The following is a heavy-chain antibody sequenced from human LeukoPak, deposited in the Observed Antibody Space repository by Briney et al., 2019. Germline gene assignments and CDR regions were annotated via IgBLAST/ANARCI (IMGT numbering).Heavy chain of an antibody. CDR1: GFTFSSYA. CDR3: AKGGSSWHYFAY. J-gene: IGHJ4*02. V-gene: IGHV3-23*01. Sequence: GGSLRLSCAASGFTFSSYAMSWVRQAPGKGLEWVSTIPGNGGFTYSADSVKGRFTISRDNSKNTLYLQMNSLRAEDTAVYYCAKGGSSWHYFAYWGQGTLVTVSS. CDR2: IPGNGGFT. D-gene: IGHD6-13*01.